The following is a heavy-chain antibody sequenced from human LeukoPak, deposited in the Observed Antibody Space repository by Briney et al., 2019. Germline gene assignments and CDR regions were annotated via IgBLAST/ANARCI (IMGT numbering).Heavy chain of an antibody. V-gene: IGHV4-39*07. CDR1: GSSVSSDTYY. D-gene: IGHD5-18*01. Sequence: SETLSLTCTVSGSSVSSDTYYWGWIRQPPGKGLEWIVSIYYSGSTYYNPSLKSRVTISVDTSKNQFSLKLSSATAADTAVYYCARGRKQLWPPGARVPFDYWGQGTLVTVSS. J-gene: IGHJ4*02. CDR2: IYYSGST. CDR3: ARGRKQLWPPGARVPFDY.